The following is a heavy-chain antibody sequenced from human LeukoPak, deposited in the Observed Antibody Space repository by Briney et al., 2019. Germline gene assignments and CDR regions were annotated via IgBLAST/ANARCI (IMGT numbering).Heavy chain of an antibody. D-gene: IGHD3-10*01. V-gene: IGHV3-7*01. CDR1: GFTFSSYW. Sequence: PGGSLRLSCAASGFTFSSYWMSWVRQAPGKGLEWVANIKQDGSEKYYVDSVKGRFPISRDNAKNSLYLQMNSLRAEDTAVYYCARALWFGELLQDYWGQGTLVTVSS. CDR2: IKQDGSEK. J-gene: IGHJ4*02. CDR3: ARALWFGELLQDY.